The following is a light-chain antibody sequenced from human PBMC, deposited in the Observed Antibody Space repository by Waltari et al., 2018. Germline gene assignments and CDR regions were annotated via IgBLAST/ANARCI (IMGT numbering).Light chain of an antibody. CDR3: SSYTTSRTYV. V-gene: IGLV2-14*01. J-gene: IGLJ1*01. Sequence: QSALTQPASVSGSPGQSIAISCTGSRTAVGGHYPVSWYQQYPGKAPRLVIFDVNNRPSGISNRFSGSQSGNTASLTISGLQAEDEADYYCSSYTTSRTYVFGSGTKVTVL. CDR1: RTAVGGHYP. CDR2: DVN.